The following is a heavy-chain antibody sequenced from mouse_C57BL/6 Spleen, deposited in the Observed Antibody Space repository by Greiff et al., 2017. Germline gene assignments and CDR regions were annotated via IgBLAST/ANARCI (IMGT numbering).Heavy chain of an antibody. CDR3: ATYDGYYVGY. D-gene: IGHD2-3*01. CDR2: IYPRDGST. V-gene: IGHV1-85*01. Sequence: VKLMESGPELVKPGASVKLSCKASGYTFTSYDINWVKQRPGQGLEWIGWIYPRDGSTKYNEKFKGKATLTVDTSSSTAYMELHSLTSEDSAVYFCATYDGYYVGYWGQGTTLTVSS. CDR1: GYTFTSYD. J-gene: IGHJ2*01.